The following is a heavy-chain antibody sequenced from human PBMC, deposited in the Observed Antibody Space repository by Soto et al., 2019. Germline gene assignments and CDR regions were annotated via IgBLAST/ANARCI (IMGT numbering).Heavy chain of an antibody. CDR3: ARAGGTTVTGLWHFDS. CDR2: IWYDGTQK. J-gene: IGHJ4*02. Sequence: SLRLSFEASGFTFNTYSMHWVRQPPGKGLEWLAAIWYDGTQKYYADSVKGRFIISRDNSKKTLYLEMNSLRAEDTAVYYCARAGGTTVTGLWHFDSWGQGTRVTVSS. V-gene: IGHV3-33*01. CDR1: GFTFNTYS. D-gene: IGHD4-17*01.